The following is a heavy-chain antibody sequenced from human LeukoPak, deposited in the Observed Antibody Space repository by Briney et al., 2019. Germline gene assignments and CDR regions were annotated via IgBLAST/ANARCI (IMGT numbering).Heavy chain of an antibody. CDR1: GYTFSGYY. J-gene: IGHJ5*02. CDR2: INPNSGGT. Sequence: ASVKVSCKASGYTFSGYYMHWVRQAPGQGLEWMGWINPNSGGTNYAQKFQGRVTMTRDTSISTAYMELSRLRSDDTAVYYCAREGHYYGSGSYYRGYNRFDPWGQGTLVTVSS. D-gene: IGHD3-10*01. CDR3: AREGHYYGSGSYYRGYNRFDP. V-gene: IGHV1-2*02.